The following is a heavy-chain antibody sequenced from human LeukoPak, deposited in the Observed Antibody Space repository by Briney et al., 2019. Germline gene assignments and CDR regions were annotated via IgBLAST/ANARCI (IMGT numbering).Heavy chain of an antibody. D-gene: IGHD3-10*01. CDR1: GFTFSSYA. CDR3: ARDGDYYGSGRPYY. J-gene: IGHJ4*02. V-gene: IGHV3-30*04. Sequence: GRSLRLSCAASGFTFSSYAMHWVRQAPGKALEWVAVISYDGSNKYYADSVKGRFTISRDNSKNTLYLQMNSLRAEDTAVYYCARDGDYYGSGRPYYWGQGTLVTVSS. CDR2: ISYDGSNK.